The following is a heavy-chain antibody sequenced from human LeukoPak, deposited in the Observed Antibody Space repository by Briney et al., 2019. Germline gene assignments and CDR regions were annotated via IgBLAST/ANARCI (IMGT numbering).Heavy chain of an antibody. J-gene: IGHJ4*02. V-gene: IGHV4-59*12. D-gene: IGHD6-13*01. Sequence: SETLSLTCTVSGGSISSYYWSWIRQPPGKGLEWIGYIYYSGSTNYNPSLKSRVTISVDTSKNQFSLKLSSVTAADTAVYYCARGKLSAGYSSSWLDYWGQGTLVTVSS. CDR2: IYYSGST. CDR1: GGSISSYY. CDR3: ARGKLSAGYSSSWLDY.